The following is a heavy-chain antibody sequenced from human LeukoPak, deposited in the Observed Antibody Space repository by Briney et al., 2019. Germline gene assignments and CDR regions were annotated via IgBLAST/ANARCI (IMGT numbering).Heavy chain of an antibody. D-gene: IGHD2-15*01. V-gene: IGHV3-21*01. CDR3: ARDWTTYCSGGSCSH. J-gene: IGHJ4*02. CDR2: ISSSSSYI. CDR1: GFTFSSYS. Sequence: GGSLRLSCAASGFTFSSYSMNWVRQAPGKGLEWVSSISSSSSYIYYADSVKGRFTISRDNAKNSLYLQMNSLRAEDTAVYYCARDWTTYCSGGSCSHWGQGTLVTVSS.